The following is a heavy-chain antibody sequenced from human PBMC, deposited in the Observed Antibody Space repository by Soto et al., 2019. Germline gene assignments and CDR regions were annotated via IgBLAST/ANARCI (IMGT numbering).Heavy chain of an antibody. CDR3: ARDHPNVAAAGTVDY. V-gene: IGHV3-7*01. Sequence: PGGSLRLSCAASGFTLSSYWMSWVRQAPGKGREWVANIKQDGSEKYYVDSVKGRFTISRDNAKNSLYLQMNSLRADDTAVYYCARDHPNVAAAGTVDYWGQGTLVTVSS. D-gene: IGHD6-13*01. J-gene: IGHJ4*02. CDR2: IKQDGSEK. CDR1: GFTLSSYW.